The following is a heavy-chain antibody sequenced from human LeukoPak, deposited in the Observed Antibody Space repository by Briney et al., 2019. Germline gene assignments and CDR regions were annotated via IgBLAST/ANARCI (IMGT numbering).Heavy chain of an antibody. CDR1: GFTFSSYG. D-gene: IGHD3-3*01. Sequence: GRSLRLSCAASGFTFSSYGMHWVRQAPGKGLEWVAVISYDGSNKYYADSVKGRFTISRDNSKNTLYLQMNSLRAEDTAVYYCVKGLTIFGLPEGNWFDPWGQGTLVTVSS. CDR2: ISYDGSNK. V-gene: IGHV3-30*18. CDR3: VKGLTIFGLPEGNWFDP. J-gene: IGHJ5*02.